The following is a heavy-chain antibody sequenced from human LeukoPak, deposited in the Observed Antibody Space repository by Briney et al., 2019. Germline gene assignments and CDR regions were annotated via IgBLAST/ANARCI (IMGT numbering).Heavy chain of an antibody. CDR1: GGSISSHY. J-gene: IGHJ6*03. Sequence: SETLSLTCSVSGGSISSHYWNWIRQPPGKGLEWIGYISYSGITNYNPSLKSRVSISVDTSMNQLSLKVNSVTTADTAVYYCARLAVAGDYDHFYFYMDVWGKGTTVTVSS. CDR3: ARLAVAGDYDHFYFYMDV. V-gene: IGHV4-59*11. CDR2: ISYSGIT. D-gene: IGHD6-19*01.